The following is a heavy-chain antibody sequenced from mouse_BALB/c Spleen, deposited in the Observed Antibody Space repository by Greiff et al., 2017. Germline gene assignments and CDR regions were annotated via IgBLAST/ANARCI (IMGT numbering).Heavy chain of an antibody. CDR1: GYTFTSYW. D-gene: IGHD1-2*01. J-gene: IGHJ1*01. Sequence: QVQLQQPGAELVRPGASVKLSCKASGYTFTSYWINWVKQRPGQGLEWIGNIYPSDSYTNYNQKFKDKATLTVDKSSSTAYMQLSSPTSEDSAVYYCTRSRGHYYGHWYFDVWGAGTTVTVSS. CDR2: IYPSDSYT. CDR3: TRSRGHYYGHWYFDV. V-gene: IGHV1-69*02.